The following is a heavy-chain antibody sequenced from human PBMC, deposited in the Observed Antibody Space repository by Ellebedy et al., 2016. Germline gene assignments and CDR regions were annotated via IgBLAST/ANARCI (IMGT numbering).Heavy chain of an antibody. CDR2: IVFTGTAA. Sequence: GESLKISXAASGFTFNVAGITWVSPAPGKGLEWVATIVFTGTAAYYSDSAKGRFIISRDNVKNLVFLQMNSLRVEDTAVYYCTRDGSEWSRDVWGQGTLVTVSS. V-gene: IGHV3-21*06. D-gene: IGHD3-3*01. CDR3: TRDGSEWSRDV. CDR1: GFTFNVAG. J-gene: IGHJ4*02.